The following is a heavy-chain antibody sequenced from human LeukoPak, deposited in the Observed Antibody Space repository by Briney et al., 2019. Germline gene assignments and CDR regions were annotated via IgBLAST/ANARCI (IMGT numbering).Heavy chain of an antibody. CDR1: GDSVSSNSAA. V-gene: IGHV6-1*01. Sequence: SQTLSLTCAISGDSVSSNSAACNWIRQSPSRGLEWLGRTYYRSKWYNDYAVAVKSRITISPDTSKNQFSLQLTSVTPEDTAVYYRARRMNSSSFSKGPPDYWGQGTPGTGSS. J-gene: IGHJ4*02. D-gene: IGHD6-6*01. CDR2: TYYRSKWYN. CDR3: ARRMNSSSFSKGPPDY.